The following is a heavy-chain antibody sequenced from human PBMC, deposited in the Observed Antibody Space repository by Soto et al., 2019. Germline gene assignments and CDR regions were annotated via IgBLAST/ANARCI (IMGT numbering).Heavy chain of an antibody. J-gene: IGHJ6*02. CDR2: IYPDDSDT. CDR3: ARQRRDASDGFFLCPMDV. CDR1: GSHFSTYW. D-gene: IGHD3-10*01. V-gene: IGHV5-51*01. Sequence: GEALKIPCQSSGSHFSTYWVDWVRQMPGKALEWTGLIYPDDSDTRYNPAFRGQVTISAAKSTSTVFLHWRSLKASDTATYFCARQRRDASDGFFLCPMDVWG.